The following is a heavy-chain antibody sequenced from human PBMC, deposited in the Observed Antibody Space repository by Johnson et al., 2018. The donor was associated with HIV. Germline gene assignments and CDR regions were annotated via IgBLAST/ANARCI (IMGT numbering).Heavy chain of an antibody. V-gene: IGHV3-7*03. Sequence: VQLVESGGGVVQRGGSLRLSCVASGFTFSSFGMHWVRQAPGKGLEWVANIKQDGSEKYYVDSLKGRFTISRDNVKKSLFLQMNGLRADDTAVYYCARDRVYSGSYYSGAFDVWGQGAMVTVSS. D-gene: IGHD1-26*01. CDR1: GFTFSSFG. CDR3: ARDRVYSGSYYSGAFDV. CDR2: IKQDGSEK. J-gene: IGHJ3*01.